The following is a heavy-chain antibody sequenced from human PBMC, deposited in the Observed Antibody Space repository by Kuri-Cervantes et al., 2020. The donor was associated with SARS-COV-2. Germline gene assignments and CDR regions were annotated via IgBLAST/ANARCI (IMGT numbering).Heavy chain of an antibody. D-gene: IGHD3-3*01. V-gene: IGHV3-74*01. CDR1: GFTFSTYS. CDR3: AKVPGPLYDFWSGYYYYYMDV. J-gene: IGHJ6*03. Sequence: LSLTCAASGFTFSTYSMHWVRQAPGKGLVWVSRINSDGSTTSYADSVKGRFTISRDNSKNTLYLQMNSLRAEDTAVYYCAKVPGPLYDFWSGYYYYYMDVWGKGTTVTVSS. CDR2: INSDGSTT.